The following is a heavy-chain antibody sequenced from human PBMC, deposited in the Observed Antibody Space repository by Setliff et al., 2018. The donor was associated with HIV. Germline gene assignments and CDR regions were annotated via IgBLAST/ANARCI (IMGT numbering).Heavy chain of an antibody. CDR1: GFTISDYW. J-gene: IGHJ3*01. Sequence: LRLSCAGSGFTISDYWMSWVRQAPGKGLEWVANIKQDGRERYNVDSVKGRFTISRDNANNSLYLQLNSLRAEDTAVYYCARGPQQTGWSGGACDVWGQGAMVTFSS. V-gene: IGHV3-7*03. CDR2: IKQDGRER. D-gene: IGHD6-19*01. CDR3: ARGPQQTGWSGGACDV.